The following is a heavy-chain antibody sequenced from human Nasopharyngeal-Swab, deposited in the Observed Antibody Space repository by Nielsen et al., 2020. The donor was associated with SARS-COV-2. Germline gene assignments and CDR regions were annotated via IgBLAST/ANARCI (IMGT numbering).Heavy chain of an antibody. D-gene: IGHD3-10*01. J-gene: IGHJ4*02. Sequence: GESLKISCAASGFTFSSYAMHWVRQAPGKGLEWVAVISYDGSNEYYANSVKGRFTISRDNSENTLYLHVNSLRVEDAAVYYCARGPGDFYGSGTYSGDYFDYWGQGTLVTVSS. CDR1: GFTFSSYA. CDR2: ISYDGSNE. CDR3: ARGPGDFYGSGTYSGDYFDY. V-gene: IGHV3-30-3*01.